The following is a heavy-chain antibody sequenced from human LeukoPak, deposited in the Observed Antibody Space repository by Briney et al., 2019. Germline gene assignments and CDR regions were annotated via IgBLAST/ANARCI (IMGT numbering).Heavy chain of an antibody. V-gene: IGHV3-64*01. Sequence: GGSLRLSCAASGFTFSSYGMSWVRQAPGKGLEYVSAISSNGGSTYYANSVKGRFTISRDNSKNTLYLQMGSLRAEDMAVYYCASPDAYSSGFDYWGQGTLVTVSS. D-gene: IGHD6-19*01. CDR3: ASPDAYSSGFDY. J-gene: IGHJ4*02. CDR2: ISSNGGST. CDR1: GFTFSSYG.